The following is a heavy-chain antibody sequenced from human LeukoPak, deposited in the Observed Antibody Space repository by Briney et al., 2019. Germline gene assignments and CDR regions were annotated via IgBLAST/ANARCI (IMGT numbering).Heavy chain of an antibody. J-gene: IGHJ3*02. CDR3: ARDSKGRAFDI. CDR1: GFTFSSYS. Sequence: GSLRLSCAASGFTFSSYSMNWVRQAPGKGLEWVSSISSSSSYIYYADSVKGRFTISRDNAKNSLYLQMNSLRAEDTAVYYCARDSKGRAFDIWGQGTMVTVSS. CDR2: ISSSSSYI. V-gene: IGHV3-21*01. D-gene: IGHD6-13*01.